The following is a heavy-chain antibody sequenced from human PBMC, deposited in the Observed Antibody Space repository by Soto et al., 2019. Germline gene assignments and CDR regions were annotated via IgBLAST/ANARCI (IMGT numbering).Heavy chain of an antibody. Sequence: EVQLVESGGGLVQPGRSLRLSCAASGFTFDDYAMHWVRQAPGKGLEWVSGISWNSGSIGYADSVKGRFTISRDNAKNSLYLQMNSLRAEDTALYYCAKTRKLFSSGRILDYWGQGTLVTVSS. D-gene: IGHD6-19*01. V-gene: IGHV3-9*01. J-gene: IGHJ4*02. CDR2: ISWNSGSI. CDR1: GFTFDDYA. CDR3: AKTRKLFSSGRILDY.